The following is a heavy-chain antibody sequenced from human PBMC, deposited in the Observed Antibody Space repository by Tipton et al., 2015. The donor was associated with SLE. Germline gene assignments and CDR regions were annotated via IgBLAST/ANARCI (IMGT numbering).Heavy chain of an antibody. J-gene: IGHJ4*02. CDR3: ARADGWYWEGFGGFDY. CDR1: GFTFSSYA. D-gene: IGHD6-19*01. Sequence: GSLRLSCSASGFTFSSYAMHWVRQAPGKGLEYVSAISSNGGSTYYADSVKGRFTISRDNSKNTLYLQMSSLRAEDTAVYYCARADGWYWEGFGGFDYWGQGTLVTVSS. CDR2: ISSNGGST. V-gene: IGHV3-64D*06.